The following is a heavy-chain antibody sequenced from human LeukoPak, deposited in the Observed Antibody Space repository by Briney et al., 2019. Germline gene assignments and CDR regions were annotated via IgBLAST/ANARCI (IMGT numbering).Heavy chain of an antibody. CDR1: GFTFSSYG. V-gene: IGHV3-30*02. CDR2: IRYDGSNK. D-gene: IGHD6-13*01. CDR3: ARDGTAAGLYFDL. J-gene: IGHJ4*01. Sequence: GGSLRLSCAASGFTFSSYGMHWVRQAPGKGLEWVAFIRYDGSNKYYADSVKGRFTISRDNSKNTLYLQMNSLRAEDTAVYYCARDGTAAGLYFDLWGQGTLVTVSS.